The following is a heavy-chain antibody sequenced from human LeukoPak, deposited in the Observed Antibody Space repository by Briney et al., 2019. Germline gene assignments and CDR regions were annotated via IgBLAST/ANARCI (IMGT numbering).Heavy chain of an antibody. CDR2: INTNTGNP. V-gene: IGHV7-4-1*02. CDR3: ARDFPGYSSHLHAPPGAFDI. J-gene: IGHJ3*02. CDR1: GYTFTSYA. Sequence: ASVKVSCKASGYTFTSYAMNWVRQAPGQGLEWMGWINTNTGNPTYAQGFTGRFVFSLDTSVSTAYLQISSLKAEDTAVYYCARDFPGYSSHLHAPPGAFDIWGQGTMVTVSS. D-gene: IGHD5-12*01.